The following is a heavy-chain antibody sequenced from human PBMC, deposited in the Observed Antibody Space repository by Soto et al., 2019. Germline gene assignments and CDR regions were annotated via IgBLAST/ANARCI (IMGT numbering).Heavy chain of an antibody. D-gene: IGHD2-2*01. V-gene: IGHV1-18*01. J-gene: IGHJ6*02. CDR2: ISAYNGNT. Sequence: ASVQVYCKASGYTFTSYGISWVRQAPGQGLEWMGWISAYNGNTNYAQKLQGRVTMTIDTSTSTAYMELRSLRSDDTAVYYCARDWDCSSASCYDYYYYGMDVWGQGTTVNVSS. CDR1: GYTFTSYG. CDR3: ARDWDCSSASCYDYYYYGMDV.